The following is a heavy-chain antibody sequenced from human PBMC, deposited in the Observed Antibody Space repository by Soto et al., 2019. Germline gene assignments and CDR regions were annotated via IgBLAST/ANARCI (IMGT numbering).Heavy chain of an antibody. CDR2: FDPEDGET. Sequence: ASVKVSCKVSGYTLTELSMHWVRQAPGKGLEWMGGFDPEDGETIYAQKFQGRVTMTEDTSTDTAYMELSSLGSEDTAVYYCATVTGGYDFNGFFWGQGTLVTVSS. D-gene: IGHD5-12*01. CDR3: ATVTGGYDFNGFF. CDR1: GYTLTELS. V-gene: IGHV1-24*01. J-gene: IGHJ4*02.